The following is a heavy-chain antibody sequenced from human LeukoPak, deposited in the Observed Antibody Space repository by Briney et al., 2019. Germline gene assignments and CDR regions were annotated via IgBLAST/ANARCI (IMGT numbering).Heavy chain of an antibody. CDR1: GFTFSSYG. CDR3: AKDLDDIVVVPAARGVIGAPDY. Sequence: GGSLRLSCAASGFTFSSYGMHWVRQAPGKVMEWVAFIRYDGSNKYYADSVKGRFTISRDNSKNTLYLQMNSLRAEDTAVYYCAKDLDDIVVVPAARGVIGAPDYWGQGTLVTVSS. D-gene: IGHD2-2*01. V-gene: IGHV3-30*02. J-gene: IGHJ4*02. CDR2: IRYDGSNK.